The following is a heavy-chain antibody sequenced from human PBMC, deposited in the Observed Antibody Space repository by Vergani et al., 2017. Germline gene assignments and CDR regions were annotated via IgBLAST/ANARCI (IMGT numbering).Heavy chain of an antibody. D-gene: IGHD5-24*01. CDR3: ARLFGVVGRWLQPLHGYYFDY. CDR1: GFTVSSNY. V-gene: IGHV3-53*01. J-gene: IGHJ4*02. Sequence: EVQLVESGGGLIQPGGSLRLSCAASGFTVSSNYMSWVRQAPGKGLEWVSVIYSGGSTYYADSVKGRVTISRDNSKNTLYLQMNSLRAEDTAVYYCARLFGVVGRWLQPLHGYYFDYWGQGTLVTVSS. CDR2: IYSGGST.